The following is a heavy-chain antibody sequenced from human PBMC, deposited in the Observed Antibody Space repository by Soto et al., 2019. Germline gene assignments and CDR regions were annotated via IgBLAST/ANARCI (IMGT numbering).Heavy chain of an antibody. D-gene: IGHD6-19*01. Sequence: ASLKLSCKASGYPFTGYAMHWVRQAPGQRLEWMGWINAGNGNTKYSQKFQGRVTITRDTSASTAYMELSSLRSEDTAVYYCARAVAVPADFDYWGQGTLVTVSS. CDR1: GYPFTGYA. CDR3: ARAVAVPADFDY. J-gene: IGHJ4*02. CDR2: INAGNGNT. V-gene: IGHV1-3*01.